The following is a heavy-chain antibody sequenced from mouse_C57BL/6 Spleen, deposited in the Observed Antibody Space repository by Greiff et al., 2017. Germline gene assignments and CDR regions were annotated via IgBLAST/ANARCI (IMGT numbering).Heavy chain of an antibody. J-gene: IGHJ2*01. CDR1: GYAFSSSW. CDR3: AREYDALRYYFDY. Sequence: QVQLQQSGPDLVKPGASVKISCKASGYAFSSSWMNWVKQRPGKGLEWIGRIYPGDGDTNYNGKFKGKATLTADKSSSTAYMQLSSLTSEDSAVSFCAREYDALRYYFDYWGQGTTLTVSS. D-gene: IGHD1-1*01. CDR2: IYPGDGDT. V-gene: IGHV1-82*01.